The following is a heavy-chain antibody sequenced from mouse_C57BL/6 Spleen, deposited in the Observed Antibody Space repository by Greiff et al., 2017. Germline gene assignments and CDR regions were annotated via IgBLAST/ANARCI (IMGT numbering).Heavy chain of an antibody. J-gene: IGHJ3*01. CDR1: GYTFTSYW. Sequence: QVQLQQPGAELVMPGASVKLSCKASGYTFTSYWMHWVKQRPGQGLEWIGEIDPSDSYTNYNQKFKGKSTLTVDKSSSTAYMRLSSLTSEDSAVYYCARFDYLAWFAYWGGGTLVTVSA. D-gene: IGHD5-5*01. CDR2: IDPSDSYT. CDR3: ARFDYLAWFAY. V-gene: IGHV1-69*01.